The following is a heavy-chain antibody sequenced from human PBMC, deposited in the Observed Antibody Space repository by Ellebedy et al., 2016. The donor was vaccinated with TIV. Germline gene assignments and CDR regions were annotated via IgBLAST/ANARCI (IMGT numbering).Heavy chain of an antibody. CDR3: VNGYGDYAGGEGGY. CDR1: GFTFSSYA. J-gene: IGHJ4*02. CDR2: ISSNGGST. D-gene: IGHD4-17*01. Sequence: GESLKIPCSASGFTFSSYAMHWVRQAPGKGLEYVSAISSNGGSTYYADSVKGRFTISRDNSKNTLYLQMSSLRAEDTAVYYCVNGYGDYAGGEGGYWGQGTLVTVSS. V-gene: IGHV3-64D*06.